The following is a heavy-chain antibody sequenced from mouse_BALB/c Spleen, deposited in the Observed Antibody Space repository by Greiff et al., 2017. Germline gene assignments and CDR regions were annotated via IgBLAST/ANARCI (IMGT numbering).Heavy chain of an antibody. Sequence: EVKLVESGPGLVKPSQSLSLTCSVTGYSITSGYYWNWIRQFPGNKLEWMGYISYDGSNNYNPSLKNRISITRDTSKNQFFLKLNSVTTEDTATYYCARGGYDYDGGFAYWGQGTLVTVSA. J-gene: IGHJ3*01. CDR1: GYSITSGYY. D-gene: IGHD2-4*01. CDR3: ARGGYDYDGGFAY. CDR2: ISYDGSN. V-gene: IGHV3-6*02.